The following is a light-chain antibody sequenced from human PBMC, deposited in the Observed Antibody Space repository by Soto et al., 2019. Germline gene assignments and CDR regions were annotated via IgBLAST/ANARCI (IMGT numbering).Light chain of an antibody. Sequence: QSALTQPASVSGSPGQSITFSCTGTSSDVGVYNYVSWYQQHPGKAPKLLIYEVSHRPSGVSNRLSGSKSGNTASLTISGLQPEDVADYYCSSYTSSNTLVFGGGPKGTLL. CDR3: SSYTSSNTLV. V-gene: IGLV2-14*01. CDR1: SSDVGVYNY. J-gene: IGLJ3*02. CDR2: EVS.